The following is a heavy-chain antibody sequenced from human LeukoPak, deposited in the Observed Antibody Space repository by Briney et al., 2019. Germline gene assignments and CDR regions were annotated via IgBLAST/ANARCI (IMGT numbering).Heavy chain of an antibody. CDR3: ASKGPRGFDY. V-gene: IGHV1-18*01. J-gene: IGHJ4*02. CDR1: CYTVPSYG. D-gene: IGHD3-10*01. Sequence: ASVKVSCKGSCYTVPSYGISWVRQAPGQGREWMGWISAYNGNTNYAQKLQGRVTMSTATSTSTAYMDLTSLRTDDTAVYYCASKGPRGFDYWGQGTLVTVSS. CDR2: ISAYNGNT.